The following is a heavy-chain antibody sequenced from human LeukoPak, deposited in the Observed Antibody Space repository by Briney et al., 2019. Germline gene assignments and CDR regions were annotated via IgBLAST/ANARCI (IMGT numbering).Heavy chain of an antibody. CDR3: ARASSYGNYYYYGMDV. V-gene: IGHV4-59*12. CDR2: IYYSGTT. CDR1: GGSISSYY. Sequence: KPSETLSLTCTVSGGSISSYYWSWIRQPPGKGLEWIGYIYYSGTTNYNPSLKSRVTISVDTSKNQFSLKLSSVTAADTAVYYCARASSYGNYYYYGMDVWGQGTTVTVSS. J-gene: IGHJ6*02. D-gene: IGHD5-18*01.